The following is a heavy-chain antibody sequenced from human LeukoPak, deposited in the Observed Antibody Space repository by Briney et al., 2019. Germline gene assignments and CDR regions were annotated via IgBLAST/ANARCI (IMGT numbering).Heavy chain of an antibody. J-gene: IGHJ4*02. CDR1: GGSISSGGYS. D-gene: IGHD1-26*01. Sequence: PQTLSLTCAVSGGSISSGGYSWSWIRQPPGKGLEWIGYIYHSGSTYYNPSLKSRVTISVDTSKNQFSLKLSSVTAADTAVYYCARTNGIVGASPVGYFDYWGQGTLVTVSS. CDR3: ARTNGIVGASPVGYFDY. V-gene: IGHV4-30-2*01. CDR2: IYHSGST.